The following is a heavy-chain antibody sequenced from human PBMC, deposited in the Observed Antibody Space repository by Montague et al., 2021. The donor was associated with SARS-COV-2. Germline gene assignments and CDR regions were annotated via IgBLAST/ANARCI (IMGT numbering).Heavy chain of an antibody. CDR1: GASTNSNSYY. V-gene: IGHV4-39*01. Sequence: SETLSLTCAVSGASTNSNSYYWGWIRQPPGKGLDWIGSFYYTGYTCYTPSLKSRDTISGDTSKNQFSLKLTSVTAEDTAVYYCARMVGDCSSDSCYAVRWGQGTVVTVSS. J-gene: IGHJ4*02. CDR3: ARMVGDCSSDSCYAVR. CDR2: FYYTGYT. D-gene: IGHD2-2*01.